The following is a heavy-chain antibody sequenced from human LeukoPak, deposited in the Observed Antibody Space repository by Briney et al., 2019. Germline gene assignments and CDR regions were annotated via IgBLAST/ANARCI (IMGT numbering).Heavy chain of an antibody. CDR3: ARKWSSSWSSFDY. J-gene: IGHJ4*02. CDR1: GFTFSDYY. CDR2: ISSSSSYT. V-gene: IGHV3-11*03. Sequence: GGSLRLSCAASGFTFSDYYMSWIRQAPGKGLEWVSYISSSSSYTNYADSVKGRFTISRDNAKNSLYLQMNSLRAEDTAVYYCARKWSSSWSSFDYWGQGTLVTVSS. D-gene: IGHD6-13*01.